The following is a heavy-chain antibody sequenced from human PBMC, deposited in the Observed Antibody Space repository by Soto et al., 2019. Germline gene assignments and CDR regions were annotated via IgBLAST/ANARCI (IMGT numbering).Heavy chain of an antibody. CDR1: GFTFSSYS. Sequence: GGSLRLSCAASGFTFSSYSMNWVRQAPGKGLEWVSYISSSSSTIYYADSVKGRFTISRDNAKNSLYLQMNSLRVDDTAVYHCVRSSGWTGDYWGQGSLVTVSS. CDR2: ISSSSSTI. V-gene: IGHV3-48*01. J-gene: IGHJ4*02. CDR3: VRSSGWTGDY. D-gene: IGHD3-10*01.